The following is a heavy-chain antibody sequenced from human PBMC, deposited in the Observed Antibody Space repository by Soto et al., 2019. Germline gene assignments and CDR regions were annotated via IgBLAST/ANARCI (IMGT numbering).Heavy chain of an antibody. Sequence: SGGSLRLSCAASGFSFSNHVMSWVRQAPGKGLEWVSTISSSGGSTYYADSVKGRFTISRDNSKNTLYLQMNSLRAEDTAVYYCAKDFPPSYYGMDVWGKGTTVTVSS. CDR1: GFSFSNHV. J-gene: IGHJ6*04. CDR3: AKDFPPSYYGMDV. V-gene: IGHV3-23*01. CDR2: ISSSGGST.